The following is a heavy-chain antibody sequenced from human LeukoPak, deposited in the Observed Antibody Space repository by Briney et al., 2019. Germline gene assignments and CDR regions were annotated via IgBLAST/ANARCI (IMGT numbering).Heavy chain of an antibody. Sequence: ASVKVSCKASCYTFTSYGISWVRQAPGQGPEWMGWIRAYNGNTNYAQKLQGRVTMTTDTSTSTASMELRSLRSDDTAVYYCARGKEEQWLDLGYWGQGTLVTVSS. D-gene: IGHD6-19*01. CDR2: IRAYNGNT. V-gene: IGHV1-18*01. CDR1: CYTFTSYG. J-gene: IGHJ4*02. CDR3: ARGKEEQWLDLGY.